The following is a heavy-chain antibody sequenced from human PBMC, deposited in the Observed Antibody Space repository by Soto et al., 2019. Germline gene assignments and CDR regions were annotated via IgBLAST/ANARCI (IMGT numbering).Heavy chain of an antibody. CDR2: IYYSGST. Sequence: SETLSLTCTVSGGSISSSRYYWGWIRQPPGKGLEWIGSIYYSGSTYYNPSLKSRVTISVDTSKNQFSLKLSSVTAADTAVYYCAKVADTSMVIDYWGQGALVTVS. D-gene: IGHD5-18*01. V-gene: IGHV4-39*07. CDR1: GGSISSSRYY. CDR3: AKVADTSMVIDY. J-gene: IGHJ4*02.